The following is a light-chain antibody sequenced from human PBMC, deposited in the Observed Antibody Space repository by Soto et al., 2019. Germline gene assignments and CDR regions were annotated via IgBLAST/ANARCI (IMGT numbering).Light chain of an antibody. CDR3: QHDSNWPPT. V-gene: IGKV3-15*01. Sequence: EVVLTQSPATLSVSPGERATLSCRASQSVHSNLAWYQQKPGQAPSLLISYASTRATGIPARFSGSGSRTEFTLSISSLQSEDFGVYYCQHDSNWPPTFGPGTMVEIK. CDR2: YAS. J-gene: IGKJ3*01. CDR1: QSVHSN.